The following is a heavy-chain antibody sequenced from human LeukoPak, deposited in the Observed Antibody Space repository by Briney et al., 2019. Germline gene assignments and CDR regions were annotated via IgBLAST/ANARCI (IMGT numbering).Heavy chain of an antibody. CDR3: ARGQEKLTGPDY. J-gene: IGHJ4*02. V-gene: IGHV1-2*02. D-gene: IGHD1-20*01. CDR1: GYAFTGYY. Sequence: ASVKVSCKASGYAFTGYYMHWVRQAPGQGLEWMGWINPNSGGTNYAQKFQGRVTMTRDTSISTAYMELSRLRSDDTAVYYCARGQEKLTGPDYWGQRTLVTVSS. CDR2: INPNSGGT.